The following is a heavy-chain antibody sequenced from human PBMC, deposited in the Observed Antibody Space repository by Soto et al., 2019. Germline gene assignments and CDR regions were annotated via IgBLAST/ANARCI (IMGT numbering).Heavy chain of an antibody. J-gene: IGHJ5*02. V-gene: IGHV4-39*01. D-gene: IGHD6-19*01. CDR2: IYYSGST. CDR3: ARQGAGAVAGSSWFDP. Sequence: SETLSLTCTVSGGSISSSIYYWGWIRQPPGRGLEWIGSIYYSGSTYYNPSLKSRVTISVDTSKNQFSLKLSSVTAADTAVYYCARQGAGAVAGSSWFDPWGQGTLVTVSS. CDR1: GGSISSSIYY.